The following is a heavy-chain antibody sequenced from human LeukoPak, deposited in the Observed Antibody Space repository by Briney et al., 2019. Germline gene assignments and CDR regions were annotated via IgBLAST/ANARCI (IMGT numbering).Heavy chain of an antibody. CDR2: IWNDGSKK. J-gene: IGHJ4*02. V-gene: IGHV3-33*01. Sequence: PGRSLRLSCAASGSTFSGYGMHWVRQAPGKGLEWAAVIWNDGSKKYYADSVKGRFTISRDNSKNTLYLQMNSLRAEDTAVYYCARGYGSYSINYWGQGTLVTVSS. CDR1: GSTFSGYG. D-gene: IGHD1-26*01. CDR3: ARGYGSYSINY.